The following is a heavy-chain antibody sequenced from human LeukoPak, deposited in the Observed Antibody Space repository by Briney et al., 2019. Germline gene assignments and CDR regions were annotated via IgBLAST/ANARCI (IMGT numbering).Heavy chain of an antibody. CDR2: ISSSSSYI. V-gene: IGHV3-21*01. CDR3: ASIVVVPAALSDV. CDR1: GFTFSSYS. D-gene: IGHD2-2*01. J-gene: IGHJ6*02. Sequence: GGSLRLSCAASGFTFSSYSMNWVRQAPGKGLEWVSSISSSSSYIYYADSVKGRFTISRDDAKNSLYLQMNSLRAEDTAVYYCASIVVVPAALSDVWGQGTTVTVSS.